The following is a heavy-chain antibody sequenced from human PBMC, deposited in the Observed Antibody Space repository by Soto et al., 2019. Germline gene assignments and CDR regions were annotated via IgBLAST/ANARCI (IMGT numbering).Heavy chain of an antibody. CDR2: IYYSGST. D-gene: IGHD2-15*01. J-gene: IGHJ4*02. Sequence: SETLSLTCTVSGGSISSGDYYWSWIRQPPGKGLEWIGYIYYSGSTYYSPSLKSRVTISVDTSKNQFSLKLSSVTAADTAVYYCARDVGGGNSFDYWGQGTLVTVSS. V-gene: IGHV4-30-4*01. CDR1: GGSISSGDYY. CDR3: ARDVGGGNSFDY.